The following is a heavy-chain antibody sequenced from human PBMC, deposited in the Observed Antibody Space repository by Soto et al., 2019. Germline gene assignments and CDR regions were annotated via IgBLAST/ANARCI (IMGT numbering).Heavy chain of an antibody. J-gene: IGHJ4*02. CDR3: VGGQYYSDY. Sequence: QVQLVESGGGVVQPGMSLRLSCAASGFPFTSYGLHWVREGPDKGLEWVAIISYDGSDKYYADSVKGRFTISRDNSKNTLYLQMNSLRPEDTALYYCVGGQYYSDYRGQGTLVIVSS. V-gene: IGHV3-30*03. D-gene: IGHD3-10*01. CDR1: GFPFTSYG. CDR2: ISYDGSDK.